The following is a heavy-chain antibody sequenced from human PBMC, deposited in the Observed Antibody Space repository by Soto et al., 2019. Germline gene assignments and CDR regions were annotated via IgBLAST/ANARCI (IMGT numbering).Heavy chain of an antibody. V-gene: IGHV4-39*01. CDR3: ARQRTSVVTKAYFEV. D-gene: IGHD2-21*02. CDR2: IYYSGIT. J-gene: IGHJ4*02. CDR1: GNSISSRSYS. Sequence: SQTLSLTWTVTGNSISSRSYSWGWIRHPPGKGLEWIGSIYYSGITYNNPSLRSRVSMSIDTSKDQFSLKLKSVTAPDTALYFFARQRTSVVTKAYFEVWGPASLVTASS.